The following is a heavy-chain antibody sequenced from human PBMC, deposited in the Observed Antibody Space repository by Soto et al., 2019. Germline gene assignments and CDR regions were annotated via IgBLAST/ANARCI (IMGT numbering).Heavy chain of an antibody. CDR2: IIPILDIA. D-gene: IGHD4-17*01. CDR1: GGTFSSNT. J-gene: IGHJ4*02. V-gene: IGHV1-69*02. CDR3: ARRPVGTSVTLTPFDY. Sequence: QVQLVQSGAEVKKPGSSVKVSCKASGGTFSSNTISWVRQAPGQGLEWMGRIIPILDIANYAQKVQGRVTITADKSTSTAYMELSSLRSEDTAVYYCARRPVGTSVTLTPFDYWGLGSLVPVSS.